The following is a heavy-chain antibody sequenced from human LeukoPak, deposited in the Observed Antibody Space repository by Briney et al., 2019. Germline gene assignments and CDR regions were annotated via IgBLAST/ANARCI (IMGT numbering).Heavy chain of an antibody. CDR1: GYTFTDYY. Sequence: GASVKVSCKTSGYTFTDYYIHWVRQAPGQGLEWMGWLNPNSGNTGYAQKFQGRVTMTRNTSISTAYMELSSLRSEDTAVYYCARNHPLDWAVAGPYYYYYYMDVWGKGTTVTVSS. CDR3: ARNHPLDWAVAGPYYYYYYMDV. D-gene: IGHD6-19*01. V-gene: IGHV1-8*02. J-gene: IGHJ6*03. CDR2: LNPNSGNT.